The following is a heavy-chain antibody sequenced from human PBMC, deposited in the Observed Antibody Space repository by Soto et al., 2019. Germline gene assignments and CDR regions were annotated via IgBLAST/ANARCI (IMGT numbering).Heavy chain of an antibody. CDR2: IYSGGST. CDR3: ARERIVATGVYFDY. V-gene: IGHV3-66*01. CDR1: GFTVSSNY. D-gene: IGHD5-12*01. Sequence: EVQLVESGGGLVQPGGSLRLSCAASGFTVSSNYMSWVRQAPGKGLEWVSVIYSGGSTCYADSVKGRFTISRDNSKNTLYLQMNSLRAEDTAVYYCARERIVATGVYFDYWGQGTLVTVSS. J-gene: IGHJ4*02.